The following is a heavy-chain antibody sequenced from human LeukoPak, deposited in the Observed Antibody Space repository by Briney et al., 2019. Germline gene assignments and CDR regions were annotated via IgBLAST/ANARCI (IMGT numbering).Heavy chain of an antibody. Sequence: GRSLRLSCAASGFTFSSYGIHWVRQAPGKGLEWVAVISYDGSNKYYVDSVKGRFTISRVNSKNTLYLQMNSLRAEDTAVYYCAKDSGGYTYIFDYWGQGTLVTVSS. CDR2: ISYDGSNK. CDR3: AKDSGGYTYIFDY. D-gene: IGHD5-18*01. V-gene: IGHV3-30*18. J-gene: IGHJ4*02. CDR1: GFTFSSYG.